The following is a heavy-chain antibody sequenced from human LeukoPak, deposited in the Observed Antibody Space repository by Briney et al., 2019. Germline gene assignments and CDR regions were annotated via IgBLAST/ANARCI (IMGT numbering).Heavy chain of an antibody. CDR2: INSDGSST. D-gene: IGHD3-22*01. Sequence: GGSLRLSCAASGFTVSSNYMSWVRQAPGKGLVWVSRINSDGSSTSYADSVKGRFTISRDNAKNTLYLQMNSLRAEDTAVYYCARGGGIVGGFDYWGQGTLVTVSS. CDR1: GFTVSSNY. J-gene: IGHJ4*02. V-gene: IGHV3-74*01. CDR3: ARGGGIVGGFDY.